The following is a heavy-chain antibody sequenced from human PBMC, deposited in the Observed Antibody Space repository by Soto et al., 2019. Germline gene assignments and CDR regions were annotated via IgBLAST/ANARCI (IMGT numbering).Heavy chain of an antibody. D-gene: IGHD3-3*01. Sequence: SETLSLTCTVSGYFISSGYYWGWIRQPPGKGLEWIGSMFHSGSTRYNPSLKSRVTMSVDTSKNQFYLRLSSVTASDTAVYYCARALFRSGSRADPWGQGTLVT. CDR3: ARALFRSGSRADP. CDR1: GYFISSGYY. J-gene: IGHJ5*02. CDR2: MFHSGST. V-gene: IGHV4-38-2*02.